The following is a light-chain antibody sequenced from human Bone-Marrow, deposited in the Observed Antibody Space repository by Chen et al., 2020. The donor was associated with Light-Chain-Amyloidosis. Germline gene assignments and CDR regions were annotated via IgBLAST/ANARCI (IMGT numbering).Light chain of an antibody. CDR2: RDT. CDR3: QSADSSGTYEVI. Sequence: SYDLTQSPSVSVSPGQTARLPCSGDDLPTKYAYWYQQKPGQAPVLVIHRDTERPSGISERFSGSSSGTTATLTISGVQAEDEADYHCQSADSSGTYEVIFGGGTKLTVL. V-gene: IGLV3-25*03. CDR1: DLPTKY. J-gene: IGLJ2*01.